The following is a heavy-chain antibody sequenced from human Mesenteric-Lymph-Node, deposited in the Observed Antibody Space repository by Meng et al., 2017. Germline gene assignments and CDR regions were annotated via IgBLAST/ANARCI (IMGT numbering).Heavy chain of an antibody. J-gene: IGHJ4*02. D-gene: IGHD5-12*01. CDR1: GFTFSSYW. CDR3: ARAVKVGGSGYDFLLRDYYFDY. CDR2: IKQDGSEK. Sequence: GGSLRLSCAASGFTFSSYWMSWVRQAPGKGLEWVANIKQDGSEKYYVDSVKGRFTISRDNAKNSLYLQMNSLRAEDTAVYYCARAVKVGGSGYDFLLRDYYFDYWGQGTLVTVSS. V-gene: IGHV3-7*01.